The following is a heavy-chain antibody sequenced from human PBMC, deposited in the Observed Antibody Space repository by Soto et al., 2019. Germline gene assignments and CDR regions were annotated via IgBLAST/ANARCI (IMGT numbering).Heavy chain of an antibody. CDR1: GGFNSRKSYH. J-gene: IGHJ6*03. Sequence: PPAAWPDPWTVSGGFNSRKSYHWFLLRQPQGKGLEWIGSIYYSGSTYYNPSLKSRVTISVDTSKNQFSLKLSAVTAADTAVYYCARHASPFGFLRSRYYHYYM. D-gene: IGHD3-10*01. V-gene: IGHV4-39*01. CDR2: IYYSGST. CDR3: ARHASPFGFLRSRYYHYYM.